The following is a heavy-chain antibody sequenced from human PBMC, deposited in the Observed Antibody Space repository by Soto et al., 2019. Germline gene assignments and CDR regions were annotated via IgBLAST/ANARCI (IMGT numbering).Heavy chain of an antibody. CDR1: SFDFGDYA. CDR2: TSRSDGST. Sequence: PGGSLRLSCTASSFDFGDYAMSWVRQAPGKGLEWLATTSRSDGSTYYAESLEGRFSISKDNSKNTLSLQMNSLRGEDTAIYYCARICGTCDNGRHVWGQGTTVTVSS. J-gene: IGHJ6*02. V-gene: IGHV3-23*01. CDR3: ARICGTCDNGRHV. D-gene: IGHD1-1*01.